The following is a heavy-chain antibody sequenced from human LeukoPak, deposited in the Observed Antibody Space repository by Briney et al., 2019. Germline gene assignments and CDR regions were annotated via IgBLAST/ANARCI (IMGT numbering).Heavy chain of an antibody. J-gene: IGHJ5*02. Sequence: GGSLRLSCAASGFTFSSYAMSWVRKAPGKGLEWVSAISNDGGGTQYADFVEGRFTISRDNSKNTFFLQMSSLRAEDTALYYCAKGSSGYFADLWGQGTLVTVSS. CDR1: GFTFSSYA. CDR2: ISNDGGGT. CDR3: AKGSSGYFADL. V-gene: IGHV3-23*01. D-gene: IGHD3-22*01.